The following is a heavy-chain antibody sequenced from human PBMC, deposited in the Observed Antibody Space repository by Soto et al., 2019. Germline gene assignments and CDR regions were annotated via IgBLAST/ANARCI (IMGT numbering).Heavy chain of an antibody. CDR2: ISHDGNKK. CDR1: GFIFSSYG. CDR3: ARDGGDFDY. V-gene: IGHV3-33*05. J-gene: IGHJ4*02. D-gene: IGHD3-16*01. Sequence: QVQLVESGGGVVQPGRSLRLSCATSGFIFSSYGIQWLRQAPGKGLEWLAIISHDGNKKYYADSVKGRFTISRDNSKNTVYLQMDSLRVEDTAVYYCARDGGDFDYWGQGTLVTVSS.